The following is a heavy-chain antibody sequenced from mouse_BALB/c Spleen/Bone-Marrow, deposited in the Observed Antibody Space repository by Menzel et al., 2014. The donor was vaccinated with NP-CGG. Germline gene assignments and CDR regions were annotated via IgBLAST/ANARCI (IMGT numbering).Heavy chain of an antibody. Sequence: EVKLVESGGGFVQPGGSLKLSCAASGFTFSSYGMSWVRQTPDKRLELVASINSNGGSTYYPDSVKGRFTISRDNAKNTLSLQMSSLKSEDTAMYYCARGNYGNYVDYFDYWGQSTTLTVSS. CDR2: INSNGGST. V-gene: IGHV5-6-3*01. CDR1: GFTFSSYG. D-gene: IGHD2-1*01. CDR3: ARGNYGNYVDYFDY. J-gene: IGHJ2*01.